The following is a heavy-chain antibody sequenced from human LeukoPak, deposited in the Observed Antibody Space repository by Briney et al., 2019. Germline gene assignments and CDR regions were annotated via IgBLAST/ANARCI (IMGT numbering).Heavy chain of an antibody. CDR3: ARGSRSSSWLRSFDP. J-gene: IGHJ5*02. CDR1: GGSFSGYY. V-gene: IGHV4-34*01. Sequence: SETLSLTCAVYGGSFSGYYWSWIRQPPGKGLEWIGEINHSGSTNYNPSLKSRVTISVDTSKNQFSLKLSSVTAADTAVYYCARGSRSSSWLRSFDPWGQGTLVTVSP. CDR2: INHSGST. D-gene: IGHD6-13*01.